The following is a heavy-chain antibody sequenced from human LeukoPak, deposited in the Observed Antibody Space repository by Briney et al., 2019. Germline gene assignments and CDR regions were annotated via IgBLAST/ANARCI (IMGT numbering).Heavy chain of an antibody. V-gene: IGHV1-46*01. CDR1: GYTFTGHY. Sequence: ASVKVSCKASGYTFTGHYMHWVRQAPGQGLEWMGIIYSSGGTTTHRRFQGRVTLTRDTSTSTVYMELSSLRSDDTAVYYCARSKATYYYDYWGQGTLVTVSS. CDR2: IYSSGGTT. J-gene: IGHJ4*02. CDR3: ARSKATYYYDY.